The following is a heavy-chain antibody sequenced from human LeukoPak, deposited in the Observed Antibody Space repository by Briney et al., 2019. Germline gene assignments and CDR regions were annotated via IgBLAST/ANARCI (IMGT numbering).Heavy chain of an antibody. CDR3: VKGYCGGDCYFDY. V-gene: IGHV3-64D*06. D-gene: IGHD2-21*02. CDR1: GFTFSSYA. CDR2: ISSNGGST. J-gene: IGHJ4*02. Sequence: WGSLRLSFSASGFTFSSYAMHWVRQAPGKGLEYVSAISSNGGSTYYADSVKGRFTISRDNSKNTLYLQMSSLRAEDTAVYYCVKGYCGGDCYFDYWGQGTLVTVSS.